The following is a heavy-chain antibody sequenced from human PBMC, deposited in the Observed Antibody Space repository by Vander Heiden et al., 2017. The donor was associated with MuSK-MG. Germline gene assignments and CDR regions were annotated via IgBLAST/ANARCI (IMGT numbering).Heavy chain of an antibody. CDR1: GGSISSRCYY. D-gene: IGHD6-13*01. V-gene: IGHV4-39*01. J-gene: IGHJ6*02. Sequence: QLQLQESGPGLVKPSETLSLTCTVSGGSISSRCYYWASIRPPPGKGLEWIGSIYYSGSTYYNPSLKSRVTISVDTSKNQFSLKLSSVTAADTAVYYCAAIAAAGKSYYYYGMDVWGQGTTVTVSS. CDR2: IYYSGST. CDR3: AAIAAAGKSYYYYGMDV.